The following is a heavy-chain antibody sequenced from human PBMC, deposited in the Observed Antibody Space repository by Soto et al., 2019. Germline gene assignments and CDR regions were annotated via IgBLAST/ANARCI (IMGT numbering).Heavy chain of an antibody. D-gene: IGHD6-13*01. Sequence: SETLSLTCTVSGGSIISSSYYWGWIRQPPGKGLEWIGSIYYSGSTYYNPSLKSRVTISVDTSKNQFSLKLSSVTAADTAVYYCASYSSSWYEDWFDPWGQGTLVTVSS. CDR2: IYYSGST. J-gene: IGHJ5*02. CDR3: ASYSSSWYEDWFDP. CDR1: GGSIISSSYY. V-gene: IGHV4-39*01.